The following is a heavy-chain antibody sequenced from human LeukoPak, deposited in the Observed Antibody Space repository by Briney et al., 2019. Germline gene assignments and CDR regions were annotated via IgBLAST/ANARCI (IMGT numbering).Heavy chain of an antibody. CDR3: ARGVEPLAANTLAY. V-gene: IGHV3-53*01. D-gene: IGHD1-14*01. J-gene: IGHJ4*02. Sequence: GGSLRPSCAASGFTVITNDMTWVRQAPGKGLEWVSVLYSDGNTKYADSVQGRFTISRDNSKNTPYLEMNSLSPDDTAVYYCARGVEPLAANTLAYWGQGTLVTVSS. CDR1: GFTVITND. CDR2: LYSDGNT.